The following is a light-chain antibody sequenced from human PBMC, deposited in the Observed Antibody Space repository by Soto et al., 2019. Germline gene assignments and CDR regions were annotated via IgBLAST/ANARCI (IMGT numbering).Light chain of an antibody. Sequence: QSVLTQPPSVSGAPGQRVTISCTGSSFNIGAGFHVHWYQQLPGTAPKLLIYNNNNRPSGISDRFSGSESGTSASLAIIGLQAEDEADYYCQSHDSSLNGYVFGTGTKLTVL. V-gene: IGLV1-40*01. CDR1: SFNIGAGFH. J-gene: IGLJ1*01. CDR2: NNN. CDR3: QSHDSSLNGYV.